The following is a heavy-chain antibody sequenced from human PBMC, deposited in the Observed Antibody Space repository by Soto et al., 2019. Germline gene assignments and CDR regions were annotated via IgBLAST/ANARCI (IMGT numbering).Heavy chain of an antibody. CDR1: DSFSTNYW. CDR3: ARVLEAYSDGYYYNYYAMDV. D-gene: IGHD2-21*01. CDR2: INTDGSTT. Sequence: QSSSCAASDSFSTNYWLHWLRPAPEKGLVWVSRINTDGSTTSYADSVKGRFTISRDNAQNTLHLQMDNLRAEDTAVYYCARVLEAYSDGYYYNYYAMDVWGQGTTVTVSS. V-gene: IGHV3-74*01. J-gene: IGHJ6*02.